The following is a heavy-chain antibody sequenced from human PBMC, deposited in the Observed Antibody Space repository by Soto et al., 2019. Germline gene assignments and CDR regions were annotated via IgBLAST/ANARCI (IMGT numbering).Heavy chain of an antibody. Sequence: HPGGSLRLSCAASGFTFSSYGMHWVRQAPGKGLEWVAVISYDGSNKYYADSVKGRFTISRDNSKNTLYLQINSLRAEDTAVYYCAKRPFPGPRPASFGYFDYWGQGTLVTVSS. CDR1: GFTFSSYG. D-gene: IGHD3-10*01. CDR2: ISYDGSNK. CDR3: AKRPFPGPRPASFGYFDY. V-gene: IGHV3-30*18. J-gene: IGHJ4*02.